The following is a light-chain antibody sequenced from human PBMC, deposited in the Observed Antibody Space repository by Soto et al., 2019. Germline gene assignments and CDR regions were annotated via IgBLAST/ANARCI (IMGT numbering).Light chain of an antibody. J-gene: IGLJ1*01. CDR3: CSYAGSSTYV. V-gene: IGLV2-23*01. CDR2: EGS. Sequence: SALTQPASLSGSPGQSLTISCTGTSSVVGSYNLVSWYQQHPGKAPKLMIYEGSKRPSGVSNRFSGSKSGNTASLTISGLQAEDEADYYCCSYAGSSTYVFGTGTKVTVL. CDR1: SSVVGSYNL.